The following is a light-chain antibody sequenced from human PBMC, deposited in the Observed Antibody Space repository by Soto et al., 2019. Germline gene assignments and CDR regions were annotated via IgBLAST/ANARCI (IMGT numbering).Light chain of an antibody. V-gene: IGLV2-14*01. J-gene: IGLJ1*01. CDR1: SNDVGGYNY. CDR3: NSYTSNDTPHV. CDR2: DVS. Sequence: QSVLTQPGYVSGSPGQSISISCTGTSNDVGGYNYVSWYQQHPGKAPKLIIFDVSDRPSGVSTRFSGPKSGNTASLTISGLQAEDEADYYCNSYTSNDTPHVFGTVTKVTVL.